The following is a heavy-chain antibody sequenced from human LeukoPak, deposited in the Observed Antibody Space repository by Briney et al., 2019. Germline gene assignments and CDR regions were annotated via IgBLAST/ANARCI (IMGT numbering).Heavy chain of an antibody. CDR2: ISGGGDST. V-gene: IGHV3-23*01. D-gene: IGHD6-13*01. CDR1: GFTFSNYA. J-gene: IGHJ4*02. Sequence: GGSLRLSCAASGFTFSNYAMSWVRQAPGKGLEWVAAISGGGDSTYYADSVKGRFTLSRDSSKDTVYLQMNSLRAEDTAVYYCAKLRSISWYASCDYWGQGTLVNVSS. CDR3: AKLRSISWYASCDY.